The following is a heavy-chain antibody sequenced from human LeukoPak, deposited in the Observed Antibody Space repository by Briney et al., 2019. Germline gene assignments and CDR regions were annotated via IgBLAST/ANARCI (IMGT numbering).Heavy chain of an antibody. CDR3: AKSLYGGCDY. CDR1: GFSFSTYA. V-gene: IGHV3-23*01. CDR2: VNGNGGST. Sequence: GGSLRLSCAASGFSFSTYAMSWVRQAPGKGLEWVSGVNGNGGSTSYADSVKGRFTIFRDNSKNTAYLQMNGLRVEDTAVYYCAKSLYGGCDYWGQGTVVTVSS. J-gene: IGHJ4*02. D-gene: IGHD3-16*02.